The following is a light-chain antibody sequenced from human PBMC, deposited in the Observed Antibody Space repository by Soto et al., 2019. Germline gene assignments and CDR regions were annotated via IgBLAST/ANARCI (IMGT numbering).Light chain of an antibody. Sequence: QSALTQPASVSGSPGQSITLSCTGTSSDIGGYDYVSWYQRYPGKAPKLIIYDVNNRPSGVSNRFSGSKSGNTASLTISGLQAEDEADYYCTSYASGSTHVVFGGGTKLTVL. CDR1: SSDIGGYDY. J-gene: IGLJ2*01. CDR3: TSYASGSTHVV. V-gene: IGLV2-14*01. CDR2: DVN.